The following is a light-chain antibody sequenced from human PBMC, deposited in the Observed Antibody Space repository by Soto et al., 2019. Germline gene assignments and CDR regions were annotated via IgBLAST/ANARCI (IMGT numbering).Light chain of an antibody. J-gene: IGKJ1*01. Sequence: DIQMTQSPSTLSGSVGDRVTITCRASQTISSWLAWYQQKPGKAPKLLIYKASTLKSGVPSRFSGSGSGTEFTLTISSLPPEDFATYYCQHYNSYSEAFGQGTKVELK. CDR1: QTISSW. CDR3: QHYNSYSEA. V-gene: IGKV1-5*03. CDR2: KAS.